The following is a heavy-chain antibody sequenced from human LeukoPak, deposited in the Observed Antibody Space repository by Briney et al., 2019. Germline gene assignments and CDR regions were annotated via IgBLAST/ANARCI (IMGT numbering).Heavy chain of an antibody. Sequence: SQTLSLTCAISGDSVSSNSAAWNWIRQSPSRGLEWLGRTYYRSKWYNDYAVSVKSRITINPDTSKNQFSLQLNSVTPEDMAVYYCARVVVSGSYSYGTFDFWGQGTLVTVSS. J-gene: IGHJ4*02. D-gene: IGHD3-10*01. CDR3: ARVVVSGSYSYGTFDF. V-gene: IGHV6-1*01. CDR1: GDSVSSNSAA. CDR2: TYYRSKWYN.